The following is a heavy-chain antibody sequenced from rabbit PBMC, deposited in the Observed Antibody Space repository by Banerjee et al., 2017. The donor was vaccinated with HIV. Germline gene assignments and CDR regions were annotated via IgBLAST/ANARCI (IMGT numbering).Heavy chain of an antibody. Sequence: QSMEESGGGLVQPEGSLTLTCTASGFSFSSSYYMCWVRQAPGKGLEWIACMDAGSSGSTYYASWAKGRFTISKTSSTTVTLQMTSLTAADTATYFCARGYTYNYGGAGYALGLWGPGTLVTVS. CDR3: ARGYTYNYGGAGYALGL. CDR2: MDAGSSGST. CDR1: GFSFSSSYY. V-gene: IGHV1S40*01. J-gene: IGHJ4*01. D-gene: IGHD6-1*01.